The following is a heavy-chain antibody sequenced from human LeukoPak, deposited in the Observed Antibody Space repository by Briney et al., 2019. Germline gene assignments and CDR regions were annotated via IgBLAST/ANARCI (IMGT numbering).Heavy chain of an antibody. J-gene: IGHJ6*03. Sequence: SETLSLTCTVSGGSISSYYWSWIRQPPGKGLEWIGYIYYSGSTNYNPSLKSRVTISVDTSKNQFSLKLSSVTAADTAVNYCARGGYTSYYYYMDVWGEGTTVTVSS. D-gene: IGHD5-18*01. CDR3: ARGGYTSYYYYMDV. CDR1: GGSISSYY. V-gene: IGHV4-59*01. CDR2: IYYSGST.